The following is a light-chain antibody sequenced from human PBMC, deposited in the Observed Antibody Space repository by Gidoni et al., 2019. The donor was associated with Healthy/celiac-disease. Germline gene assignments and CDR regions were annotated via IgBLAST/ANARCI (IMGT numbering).Light chain of an antibody. CDR3: QQRSNWPRT. CDR2: DAS. J-gene: IGKJ1*01. V-gene: IGKV3-11*01. Sequence: EIVLTQSPATLSLSPGERTTLSCRASQRVSSYLAWYQQKPGQAPRLLIYDASNRATGIPARFSGSGSGTYFTLTICSLEPEDFAVYYCQQRSNWPRTFGQGTKVEIK. CDR1: QRVSSY.